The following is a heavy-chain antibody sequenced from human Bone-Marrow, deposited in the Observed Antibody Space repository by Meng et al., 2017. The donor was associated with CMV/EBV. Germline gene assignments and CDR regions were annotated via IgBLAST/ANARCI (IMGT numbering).Heavy chain of an antibody. J-gene: IGHJ4*02. V-gene: IGHV4-34*01. CDR2: INHSGST. D-gene: IGHD5-12*01. CDR1: GGSFSGYY. Sequence: SETLSLTCAAYGGSFSGYYWSWIRQPPGKGLEWIGEINHSGSTNYNPSLKSRVTISVDTSKNQFSLKLSSVTAADTAVYYCARGRRLSLGATIYYFDYWGQGTRVTVSS. CDR3: ARGRRLSLGATIYYFDY.